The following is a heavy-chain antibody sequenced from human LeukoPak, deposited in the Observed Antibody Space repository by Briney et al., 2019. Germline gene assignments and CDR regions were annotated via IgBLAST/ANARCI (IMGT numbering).Heavy chain of an antibody. Sequence: GGSLRLSCAASGVTLSPYGMHWVRQAPGKGLEWVAVISYEGGTQHYADSVKGRFIISRDNPRNTLYLQMNSLRAEDTAVYYCARDSYGMDVWGQGTTVTVSS. CDR3: ARDSYGMDV. CDR2: ISYEGGTQ. J-gene: IGHJ6*02. CDR1: GVTLSPYG. V-gene: IGHV3-30*03.